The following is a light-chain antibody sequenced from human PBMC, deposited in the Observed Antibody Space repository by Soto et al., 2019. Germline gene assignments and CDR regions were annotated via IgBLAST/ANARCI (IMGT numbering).Light chain of an antibody. CDR2: AAS. V-gene: IGKV1-6*01. CDR3: LQDYNYPRT. Sequence: AIQMTQAPSSLSASVGGRVTITCRASQGIRNDLGWYQQKPGKAPKLLIYAASSLQSGVPSRFSGSGSGTDFTLTISSLQPEDFATYYCLQDYNYPRTFGQGTKVDIK. CDR1: QGIRND. J-gene: IGKJ1*01.